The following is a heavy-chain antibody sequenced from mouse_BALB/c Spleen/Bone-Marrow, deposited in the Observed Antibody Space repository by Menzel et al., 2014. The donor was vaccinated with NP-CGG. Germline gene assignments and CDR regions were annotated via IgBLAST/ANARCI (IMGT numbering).Heavy chain of an antibody. V-gene: IGHV1-69*02. Sequence: VQLQQSGAELVRPGASVKLSCRASGYTFTSYWINWVKQRPGQGLEWIGNNYPSDCYTNYNQRFKDKATLTVDKSSSTAYMQLSSPTSEDSAVYYCTRYGNSHYYAMDYWGQGTSVTVSS. D-gene: IGHD1-1*01. CDR2: NYPSDCYT. CDR3: TRYGNSHYYAMDY. J-gene: IGHJ4*01. CDR1: GYTFTSYW.